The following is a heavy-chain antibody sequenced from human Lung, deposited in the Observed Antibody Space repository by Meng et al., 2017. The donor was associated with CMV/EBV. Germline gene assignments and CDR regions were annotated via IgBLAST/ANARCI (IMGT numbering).Heavy chain of an antibody. CDR3: ARGLGDYCSTTSCSYGVDV. V-gene: IGHV1-2*02. J-gene: IGHJ6*02. CDR1: GYIFSGYY. Sequence: SXXVSXXASGYIFSGYYIHWVRQAPGQGLEWMGWINPNSGGTNYAQKFQGRVTMTRDTSISTAYMDLSRLKSDDTAVYYCARGLGDYCSTTSCSYGVDVWXQGTXVTVAS. CDR2: INPNSGGT. D-gene: IGHD2-2*01.